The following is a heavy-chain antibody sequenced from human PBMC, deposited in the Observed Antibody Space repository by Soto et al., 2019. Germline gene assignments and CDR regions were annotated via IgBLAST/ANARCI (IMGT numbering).Heavy chain of an antibody. CDR2: IYPGDSDT. J-gene: IGHJ3*02. CDR1: GYSFTSYR. V-gene: IGHV5-51*01. D-gene: IGHD6-19*01. CDR3: ATEPTGSSAFDI. Sequence: GESLKISCQGSGYSFTSYRIGWVRQMPGKGLEWMGIIYPGDSDTRYSPSFQGQVTISVDKSISTAYLQWNSLKASDTAMYYCATEPTGSSAFDIWGQGTMVTVS.